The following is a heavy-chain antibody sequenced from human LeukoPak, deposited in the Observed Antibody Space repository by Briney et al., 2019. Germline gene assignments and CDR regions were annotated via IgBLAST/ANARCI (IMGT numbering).Heavy chain of an antibody. D-gene: IGHD3-22*01. CDR1: GFTFSSCG. CDR2: ISYDGSNK. V-gene: IGHV3-30*03. J-gene: IGHJ4*02. Sequence: GGSLRLSCAASGFTFSSCGMHWVRQAPGKGLEWVAVISYDGSNKYYADSVKGRFTISRDNSKNTLYLQMNSLRAEDTAVYYCARDRYYYDSSFDYWGQGTLVTVSS. CDR3: ARDRYYYDSSFDY.